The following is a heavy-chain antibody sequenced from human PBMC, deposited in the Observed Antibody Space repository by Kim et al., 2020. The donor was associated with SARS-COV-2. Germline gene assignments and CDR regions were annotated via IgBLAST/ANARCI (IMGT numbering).Heavy chain of an antibody. J-gene: IGHJ4*02. CDR3: ARAAAGPLDY. D-gene: IGHD6-13*01. V-gene: IGHV2-70*01. Sequence: DKYYITSLKTRLTISKDTSKNQVVLTMTNMDPVDTATYYCARAAAGPLDYWGQGTLVTVSS. CDR2: DK.